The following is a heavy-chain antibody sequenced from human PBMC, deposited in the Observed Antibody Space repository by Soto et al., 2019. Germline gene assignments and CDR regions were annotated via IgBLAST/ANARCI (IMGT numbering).Heavy chain of an antibody. D-gene: IGHD2-21*02. CDR2: IIPLFGTA. CDR3: ASKASCGGDWCAFDS. CDR1: GGIFSSNT. Sequence: QVYLVQSGAEVKKPGSSVKISCKASGGIFSSNTINWVRQAAGQGLEWMGGIIPLFGTANYAEKFQGRVTITADKSTKTEYMALTSLRSEDTAVYYCASKASCGGDWCAFDSWGQGTLVTVSS. J-gene: IGHJ4*02. V-gene: IGHV1-69*06.